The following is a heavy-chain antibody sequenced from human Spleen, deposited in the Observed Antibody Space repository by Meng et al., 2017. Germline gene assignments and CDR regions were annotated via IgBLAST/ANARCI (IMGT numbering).Heavy chain of an antibody. CDR1: GDSISSSDSY. CDR2: IGHSGIT. V-gene: IGHV4-39*01. Sequence: QPQLQESGPGLVKPSETLPLTCSVPGDSISSSDSYWGWIRQSPGKGLEWIGSIGHSGITYYTPSLKSRVTVSIDTSKSQFSLKLTSVTAADTAVYYCVRSSGWVRTGFDPWGQGTLVTVSS. CDR3: VRSSGWVRTGFDP. J-gene: IGHJ5*02. D-gene: IGHD6-19*01.